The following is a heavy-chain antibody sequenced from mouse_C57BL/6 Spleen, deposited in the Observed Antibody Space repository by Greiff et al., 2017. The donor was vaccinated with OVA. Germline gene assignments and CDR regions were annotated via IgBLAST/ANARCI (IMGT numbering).Heavy chain of an antibody. CDR3: ARDLHWYFDV. J-gene: IGHJ1*03. CDR1: GFTFSSYA. V-gene: IGHV5-4*01. CDR2: ISDGGSYT. Sequence: EVQRVESGGGLVKPGGSLKLSCAASGFTFSSYAMSWVRQTPEKRLEWVATISDGGSYTYYPDNVKGRFTISRDNAKNNLYLQMSHLKSEDTAMYYCARDLHWYFDVWGTGTTVTVSS.